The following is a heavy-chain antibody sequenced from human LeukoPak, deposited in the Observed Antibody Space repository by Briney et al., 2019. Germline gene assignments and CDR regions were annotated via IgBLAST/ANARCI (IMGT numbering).Heavy chain of an antibody. Sequence: PGGSLRLSCAASGFSFNTHSMTWVRLAPGKGLEWLSFISISGSSRHYADSVKGRFTISRDNAENSVYLQMNSLRTEDTAVYYCTPLLQVDYWGQGTLVTVSS. CDR1: GFSFNTHS. D-gene: IGHD3-10*01. CDR3: TPLLQVDY. CDR2: ISISGSSR. V-gene: IGHV3-48*04. J-gene: IGHJ4*02.